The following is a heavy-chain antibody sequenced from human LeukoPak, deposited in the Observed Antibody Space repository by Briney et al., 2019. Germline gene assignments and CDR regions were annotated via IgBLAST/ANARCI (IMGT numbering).Heavy chain of an antibody. D-gene: IGHD2-15*01. CDR3: ARDLGEPGPPRIGWDMDV. V-gene: IGHV3-30*19. Sequence: GGSLRLSCAASGFTFSSYGMHWVRQAPCKGLEWVAVIWYDGSNKYYADSVKGRFTISRDNSKNTLYLQMNSLRAEDTAVYYCARDLGEPGPPRIGWDMDVWGKGTTVTVSS. J-gene: IGHJ6*03. CDR1: GFTFSSYG. CDR2: IWYDGSNK.